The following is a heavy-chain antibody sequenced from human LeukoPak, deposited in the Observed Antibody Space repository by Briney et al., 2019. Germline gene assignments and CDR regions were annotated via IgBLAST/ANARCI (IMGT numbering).Heavy chain of an antibody. Sequence: GGSLRLSCAASGFTFRSYSMNWVRQAPGEGLEWVSYISSSSSTIYYADSVKGRFTISRDNAKNSLHLQMNSLRAEDTAVYYCARDGEYYDSSGYLDYWGQGTLVTVSS. CDR3: ARDGEYYDSSGYLDY. CDR1: GFTFRSYS. D-gene: IGHD3-22*01. V-gene: IGHV3-48*04. CDR2: ISSSSSTI. J-gene: IGHJ4*02.